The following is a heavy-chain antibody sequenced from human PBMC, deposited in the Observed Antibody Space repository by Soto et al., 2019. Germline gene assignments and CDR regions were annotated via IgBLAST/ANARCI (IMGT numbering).Heavy chain of an antibody. J-gene: IGHJ4*02. CDR2: IDLSGTTT. D-gene: IGHD2-15*01. CDR3: TKDRVPDGIYSFDY. V-gene: IGHV3-23*03. CDR1: GFSFSDYS. Sequence: PGGSLRLSCAASGFSFSDYSMNWVRQAPGKGLEWVSFIDLSGTTTYHRDSVKGRFTIFKDKSMNTVYLQMNSLTVEDAAVYYCTKDRVPDGIYSFDYWGQGALVTVSS.